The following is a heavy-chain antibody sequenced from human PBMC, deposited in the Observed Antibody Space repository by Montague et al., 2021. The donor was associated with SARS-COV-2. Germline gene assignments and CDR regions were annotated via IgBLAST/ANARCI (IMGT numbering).Heavy chain of an antibody. CDR1: GGSITYSSYY. J-gene: IGHJ5*01. CDR2: IYYSGTA. CDR3: ARAWFYYGSGCHYSNWFDS. V-gene: IGHV4-39*07. D-gene: IGHD3-10*01. Sequence: SETLSLTCTMSGGSITYSSYYWGWIRLPPGKGLDWIGSIYYSGTAYYNPTLKSRVTISLDTSKNQLSLRLKSTTAAATAVYFCARAWFYYGSGCHYSNWFDSWGQGTVVTVSS.